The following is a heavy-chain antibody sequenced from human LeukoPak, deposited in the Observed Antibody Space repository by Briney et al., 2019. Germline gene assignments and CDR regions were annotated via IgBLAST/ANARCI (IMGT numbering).Heavy chain of an antibody. CDR3: ASRLGYCSSTSCGTLDY. Sequence: PSETLSLTCTVSGGSISSSSYYWGWVRQPPGKGLESIGSIYYSGSTYYNPSLKSRVTISVDTSKNQFSLKLSSVTAADTAVYYCASRLGYCSSTSCGTLDYWGQGTLVTVSS. V-gene: IGHV4-39*01. CDR2: IYYSGST. J-gene: IGHJ4*02. D-gene: IGHD2-2*01. CDR1: GGSISSSSYY.